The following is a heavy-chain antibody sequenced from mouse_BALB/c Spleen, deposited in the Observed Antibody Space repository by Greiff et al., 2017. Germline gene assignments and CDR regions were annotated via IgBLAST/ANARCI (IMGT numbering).Heavy chain of an antibody. Sequence: EVQLQQSGAELVRPGASVKLSCTASGFTITDYYMHWVKQRPEQGLEWIGWIDPENGDTEYAPKFQGKATMTADTSSNTAYLQLSSLTSEDTAVYYSLIYCGYDEGAWFAYWGQGTLVTVSA. CDR1: GFTITDYY. J-gene: IGHJ3*01. D-gene: IGHD2-2*01. CDR3: LIYCGYDEGAWFAY. V-gene: IGHV14-4*02. CDR2: IDPENGDT.